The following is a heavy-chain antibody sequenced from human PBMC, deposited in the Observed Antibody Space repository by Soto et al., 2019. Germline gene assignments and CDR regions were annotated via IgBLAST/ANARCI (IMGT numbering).Heavy chain of an antibody. CDR3: ARRPSGTYGQVDY. V-gene: IGHV4-59*08. CDR2: IYYSGST. J-gene: IGHJ4*02. Sequence: QVQLQESGPGLVKPSETLSLTCTVSGDSISSHYWSWIRQPPGKGLEWIGYIYYSGSTNYNPSLNPPPKGRVTISLDTSKNQSSLKLSSVTAADTAVYYCARRPSGTYGQVDYWGQGTLVTVSS. D-gene: IGHD1-26*01. CDR1: GDSISSHY.